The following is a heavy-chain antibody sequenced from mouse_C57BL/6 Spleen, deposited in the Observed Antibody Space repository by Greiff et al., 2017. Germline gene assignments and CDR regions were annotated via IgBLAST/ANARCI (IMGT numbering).Heavy chain of an antibody. J-gene: IGHJ4*01. CDR1: GFNIKDYY. CDR2: IDPEDGDT. V-gene: IGHV14-1*01. Sequence: VQLQQSGAELVRPGASVKLSCTASGFNIKDYYMPWVQQRPDQGLEWIGRIDPEDGDTEYAPKFQGKATMTADTSSNTAYLQLSSLTSEDTAVYYSTTRDGYYVEWAMDYWGQGTSVTVSS. D-gene: IGHD2-3*01. CDR3: TTRDGYYVEWAMDY.